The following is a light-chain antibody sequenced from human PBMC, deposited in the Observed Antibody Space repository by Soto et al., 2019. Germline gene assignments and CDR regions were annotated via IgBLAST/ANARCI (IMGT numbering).Light chain of an antibody. CDR2: WAS. CDR1: RSLFFDSNNRNY. V-gene: IGKV4-1*01. CDR3: QQYYSTLRT. J-gene: IGKJ1*01. Sequence: DIVMTQSPDSLGVSLGERATINCKSSRSLFFDSNNRNYLAWYQQNPGQPPKLLIYWASTRESGVPDRFSGSGSGTDFTLTISSLQAEDVAVYYCQQYYSTLRTFGQGTKVDIK.